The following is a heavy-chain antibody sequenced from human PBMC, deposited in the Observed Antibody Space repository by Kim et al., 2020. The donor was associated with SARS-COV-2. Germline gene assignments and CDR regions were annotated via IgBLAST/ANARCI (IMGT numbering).Heavy chain of an antibody. CDR1: GGSISSSSYY. D-gene: IGHD3-10*01. J-gene: IGHJ5*02. CDR3: ARRSGIIPNWFDP. CDR2: IYYSGST. V-gene: IGHV4-39*01. Sequence: SETLSLTCTVSGGSISSSSYYWGWIRQPPGKGLEWIGSIYYSGSTYYNPSLKSRVTISVDTSKNQFSLKLSSVTAADTAVYYCARRSGIIPNWFDPWGQGTLVTVSS.